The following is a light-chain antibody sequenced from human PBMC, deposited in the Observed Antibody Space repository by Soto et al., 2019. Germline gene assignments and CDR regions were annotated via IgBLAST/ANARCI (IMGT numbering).Light chain of an antibody. J-gene: IGKJ5*01. Sequence: EIVLTQSPGTLSLSPGERATLSYRASQSVSRSYLGWYQQKPGQAPRLLIYGASSRATGIPDRFSGSGSGTDFTLTISRLEPEDIAVYYCQQYGSSPLTFGQGTRLEIK. V-gene: IGKV3-20*01. CDR3: QQYGSSPLT. CDR2: GAS. CDR1: QSVSRSY.